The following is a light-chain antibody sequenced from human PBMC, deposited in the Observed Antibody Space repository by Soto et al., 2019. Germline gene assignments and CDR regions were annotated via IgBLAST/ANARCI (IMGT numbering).Light chain of an antibody. CDR2: DAS. J-gene: IGKJ5*01. CDR3: QQRSNWPPT. V-gene: IGKV3-11*01. Sequence: EIVLTQSPATLSLSPGERATLSCRASQSVSSYLAWYQQKPGQAPRLLIYDASNRATGIPARFSGSGSGTDFKLTISSLEPEDFAVDYGQQRSNWPPTFGQGTRLESK. CDR1: QSVSSY.